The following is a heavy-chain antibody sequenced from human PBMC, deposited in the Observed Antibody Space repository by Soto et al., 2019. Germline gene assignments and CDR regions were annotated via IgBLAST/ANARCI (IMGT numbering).Heavy chain of an antibody. D-gene: IGHD1-26*01. CDR3: ARDGATETSGGMDV. Sequence: PSETLSLTCTVSGGSISSYYWSWIRQPPGKGLEWIGYIYYSGSTNYNPSLKSRVTISVDTSKNQFSLKLSSVTAADTAVYYCARDGATETSGGMDVWGQGTTVTVSS. V-gene: IGHV4-59*01. J-gene: IGHJ6*02. CDR1: GGSISSYY. CDR2: IYYSGST.